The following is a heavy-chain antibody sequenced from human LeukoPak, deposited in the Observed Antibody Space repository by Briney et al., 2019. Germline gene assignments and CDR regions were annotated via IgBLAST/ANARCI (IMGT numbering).Heavy chain of an antibody. CDR2: IFYTGST. CDR1: GGSISSGTYS. CDR3: ARGVEYSGYEKTLFDY. Sequence: SETLSLTCAVSGGSISSGTYSWSWIRQPPGKGLKWIGYIFYTGSTNYNPSLKSRVTISVDTSKNQFSLRLSSVTAADTAVYYCARGVEYSGYEKTLFDYWGQGTLVTVSS. D-gene: IGHD5-12*01. V-gene: IGHV4-30-4*07. J-gene: IGHJ4*02.